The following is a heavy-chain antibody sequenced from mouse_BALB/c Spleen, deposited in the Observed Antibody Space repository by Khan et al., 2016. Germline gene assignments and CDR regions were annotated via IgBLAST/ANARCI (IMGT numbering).Heavy chain of an antibody. D-gene: IGHD1-3*01. V-gene: IGHV1S137*01. CDR2: ISTYYGDT. CDR3: AREGLNSDYAMDY. Sequence: QVPLQQSGAELVRPGVSVKISCKGSGYTFTDYAMHWVKQSHAKSLEWIGVISTYYGDTSYNQKFEGKATMTVDKSSSTAYMELARLTSEDSAIYYCAREGLNSDYAMDYWGQGTSVTVSS. CDR1: GYTFTDYA. J-gene: IGHJ4*01.